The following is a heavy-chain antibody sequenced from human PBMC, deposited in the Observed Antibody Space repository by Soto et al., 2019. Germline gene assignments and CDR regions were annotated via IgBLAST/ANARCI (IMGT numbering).Heavy chain of an antibody. D-gene: IGHD3-9*01. CDR1: GFTFKNYD. Sequence: GGSLRLSCVASGFTFKNYDMRWVRQAPGKGLEWVSGISGSGAITYYADSVRGRFTISRDNSKNTLYLQLNSLGAEDTAIYYCAKDRRFRSYYESAGHYNNWGQGTLVTVSS. J-gene: IGHJ4*02. CDR2: ISGSGAIT. V-gene: IGHV3-23*01. CDR3: AKDRRFRSYYESAGHYNN.